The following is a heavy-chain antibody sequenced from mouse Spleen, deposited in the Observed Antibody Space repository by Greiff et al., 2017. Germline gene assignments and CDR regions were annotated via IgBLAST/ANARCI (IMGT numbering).Heavy chain of an antibody. CDR3: ARENYGSSYGYAMDY. J-gene: IGHJ4*01. Sequence: EVKLMESGPGLVKPSQSLSLTCSVTGYSITSGYYWNWIRQFPGNKLEWMGYISYDGSNNYNPSLKNRISITRDTSKNQFFLKLNSVTTEDTATYYCARENYGSSYGYAMDYWGQGTSVTVSS. V-gene: IGHV3-6*01. CDR1: GYSITSGYY. D-gene: IGHD1-1*01. CDR2: ISYDGSN.